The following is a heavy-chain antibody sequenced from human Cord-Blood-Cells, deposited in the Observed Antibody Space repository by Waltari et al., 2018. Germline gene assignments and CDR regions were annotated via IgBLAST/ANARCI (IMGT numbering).Heavy chain of an antibody. V-gene: IGHV3-21*01. CDR3: ARDRGYGDYGY. Sequence: EVQLVDAGGGMVKPGGSLRPSCAASVFSFSSYSSILVRQAPGKWLEGVSSISSSSSYIYYADSVKGRFTISRDNAKNSLYLQMNSLRAEDTAVYYCARDRGYGDYGYWGQGTLVTVSS. CDR1: VFSFSSYS. D-gene: IGHD4-17*01. CDR2: ISSSSSYI. J-gene: IGHJ4*02.